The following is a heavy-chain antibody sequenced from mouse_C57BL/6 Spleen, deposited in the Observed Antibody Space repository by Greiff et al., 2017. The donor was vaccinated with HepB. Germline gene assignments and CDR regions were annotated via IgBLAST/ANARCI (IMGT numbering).Heavy chain of an antibody. V-gene: IGHV1-55*01. Sequence: QVQLQQSGAELVKPGASVKMSCKASGYTFTSYWITWVKQRPGQSLEWIGDIYPGSGSTNYNEKFKSKATLTVDTSSSTAYMQLSSLTSEDSAVYYCARSRDSSGYVEYWGQGTTLTVSS. CDR3: ARSRDSSGYVEY. CDR1: GYTFTSYW. D-gene: IGHD3-2*02. CDR2: IYPGSGST. J-gene: IGHJ2*01.